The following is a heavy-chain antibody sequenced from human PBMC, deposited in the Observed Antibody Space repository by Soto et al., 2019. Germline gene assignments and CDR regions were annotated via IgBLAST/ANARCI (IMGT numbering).Heavy chain of an antibody. CDR1: GGSISSTNW. V-gene: IGHV4-4*02. CDR2: TYHSGST. D-gene: IGHD1-1*01. J-gene: IGHJ4*02. Sequence: PSETLSLTCAVSGGSISSTNWWTWVRQAPGKGLEWIGETYHSGSTNYNPSLQSRVTISVDTSKNQFSLKLSSVTAADTAVYYCARHLSTTIAPLPFDYWGQGTLVTVSS. CDR3: ARHLSTTIAPLPFDY.